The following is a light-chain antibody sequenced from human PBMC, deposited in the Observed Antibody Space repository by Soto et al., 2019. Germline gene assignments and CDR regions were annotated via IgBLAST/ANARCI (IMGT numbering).Light chain of an antibody. Sequence: DIQMTQSPSTRSASLGDRVTITGRASQSISSWLAWYQQKPGKAPKLLIYRASTLKSGVPSRFSGSGSGTEFTLTISSLQPDDFATYYCQHYHSFSGTFGQGTKVDIK. CDR1: QSISSW. CDR2: RAS. J-gene: IGKJ1*01. CDR3: QHYHSFSGT. V-gene: IGKV1-5*03.